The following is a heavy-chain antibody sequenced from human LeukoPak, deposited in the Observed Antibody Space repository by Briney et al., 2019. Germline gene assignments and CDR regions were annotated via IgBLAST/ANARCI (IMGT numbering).Heavy chain of an antibody. J-gene: IGHJ4*02. CDR1: GFTVSGSC. V-gene: IGHV3-7*03. D-gene: IGHD6-13*01. Sequence: GGSLRLSCAASGFTVSGSCMNWVRQTPGRGLEWVACIHENGGTEYYVDSVRGRFAISRDNTKNSLYLQMSSLTVEDTAIYYCARDLSSRDAYWGQGTLVTVSS. CDR3: ARDLSSRDAY. CDR2: IHENGGTE.